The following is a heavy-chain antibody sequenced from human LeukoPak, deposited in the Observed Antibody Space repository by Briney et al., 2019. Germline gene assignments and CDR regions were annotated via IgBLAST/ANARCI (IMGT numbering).Heavy chain of an antibody. V-gene: IGHV3-21*01. CDR1: GFTFSSYG. D-gene: IGHD5-18*01. Sequence: GGSLRLSCAASGFTFSSYGMHWVRQAPGKGLEWVSSISSSSSYIYYADSVKGRFTISRDNAKNSLYLQMNSLRAEDTAVYYCARDHGKLPIQLWSGHDAFDIWGQGTMVTVSS. CDR3: ARDHGKLPIQLWSGHDAFDI. J-gene: IGHJ3*02. CDR2: ISSSSSYI.